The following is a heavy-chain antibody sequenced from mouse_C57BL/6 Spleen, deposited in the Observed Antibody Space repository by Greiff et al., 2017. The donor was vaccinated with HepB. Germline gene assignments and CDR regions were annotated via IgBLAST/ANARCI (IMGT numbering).Heavy chain of an antibody. CDR1: GFTFSSYG. Sequence: DVQLVESGGDLVKPGGSLKLSCAASGFTFSSYGMSWVRQTPDKRLEWVATISSGGSYTYYPDSVKGRFTISRDNAKNTLYLQMSSLKSEDTAMYYCARQIQYYYAMDYWGQGTSVTVSS. V-gene: IGHV5-6*01. D-gene: IGHD5-1-1*01. CDR2: ISSGGSYT. CDR3: ARQIQYYYAMDY. J-gene: IGHJ4*01.